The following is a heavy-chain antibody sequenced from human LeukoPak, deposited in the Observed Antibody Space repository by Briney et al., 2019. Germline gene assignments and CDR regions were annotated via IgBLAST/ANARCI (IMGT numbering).Heavy chain of an antibody. CDR1: GFTVSTNY. D-gene: IGHD2-15*01. CDR2: IYSGGTT. CDR3: ARGGVVASAEYFQH. J-gene: IGHJ1*01. V-gene: IGHV3-53*01. Sequence: AGGSLRLSCAASGFTVSTNYMSWVRQAPGKGLEWVSVIYSGGTTYYADSVKGRFTISRDNSKNTLYLQMNSLRAEDTAVYYCARGGVVASAEYFQHWGQGTLVTVSS.